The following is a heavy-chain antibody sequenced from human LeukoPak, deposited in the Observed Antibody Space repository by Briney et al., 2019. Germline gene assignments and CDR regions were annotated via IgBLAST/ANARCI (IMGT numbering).Heavy chain of an antibody. CDR1: LDSTTSNF. V-gene: IGHV4-59*08. Sequence: SETLSLTCTVSLDSTTSNFWSWVRQPPGKGLEWIGYIYYSGSTNYNPSLKSRVTISVDTSKNQFSLKLSSVTAADTAVYYCARHYRFQQLGSFDYWGQGTLVTASS. D-gene: IGHD6-13*01. CDR2: IYYSGST. J-gene: IGHJ4*02. CDR3: ARHYRFQQLGSFDY.